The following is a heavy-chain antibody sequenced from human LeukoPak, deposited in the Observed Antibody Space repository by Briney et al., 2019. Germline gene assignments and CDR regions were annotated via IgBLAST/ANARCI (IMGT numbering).Heavy chain of an antibody. CDR1: GGSMSGRS. D-gene: IGHD4-17*01. Sequence: SETLSLTCSVSGGSMSGRSWSWIRQPPGKGLEWIASVSYSGSTNYNPSLESRVTISVDTSKNQCALKLTSATAADTAVYYCARGTTVTTRDYYSYYMDVWGKGTTVTVSS. CDR2: VSYSGST. CDR3: ARGTTVTTRDYYSYYMDV. J-gene: IGHJ6*03. V-gene: IGHV4-59*11.